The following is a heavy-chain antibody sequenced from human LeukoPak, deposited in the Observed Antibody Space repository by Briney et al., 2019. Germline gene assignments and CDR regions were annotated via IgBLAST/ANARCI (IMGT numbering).Heavy chain of an antibody. CDR2: LYTSGST. V-gene: IGHV4-4*07. J-gene: IGHJ4*02. D-gene: IGHD5-24*01. CDR1: GGSIRSYY. CDR3: ARVFGMATMVFDY. Sequence: KPSETLSLTCTVSGGSIRSYYWNWIRQPAGKGLEWIGRLYTSGSTNYNPSLKSRVTMSVDTSKNQFSLKLSSVTAADTAVYYCARVFGMATMVFDYWGQGTLVTVSS.